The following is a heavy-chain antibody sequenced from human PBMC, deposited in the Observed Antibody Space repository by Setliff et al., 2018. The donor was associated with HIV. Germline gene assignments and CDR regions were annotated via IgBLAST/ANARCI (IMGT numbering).Heavy chain of an antibody. J-gene: IGHJ4*02. Sequence: SETLSLTCTVSGGSISSYYGSWIRQPQGKGLEWSGYIYTSGSTNYNPSLKSRVTISVDTSKNQFSLKLSSVTAADPAVYYCARGLSFYDPGGFDYWGQGTLVTVSS. CDR1: GGSISSYY. CDR3: ARGLSFYDPGGFDY. CDR2: IYTSGST. V-gene: IGHV4-4*09. D-gene: IGHD3-22*01.